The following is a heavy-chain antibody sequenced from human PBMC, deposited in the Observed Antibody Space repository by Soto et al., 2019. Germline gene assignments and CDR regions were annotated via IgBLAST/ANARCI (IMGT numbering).Heavy chain of an antibody. Sequence: GGSLRLSCAASGFTFSSYAMSWVRQAPGKGLEWVSAISGSGGSTYYADSVKGRFTISRDNSKNTLYLQMNSLRAEDTAVYYCAKDQGSSWYYYDFDYWGQGTLVTVSS. J-gene: IGHJ4*02. CDR2: ISGSGGST. CDR1: GFTFSSYA. V-gene: IGHV3-23*01. D-gene: IGHD6-13*01. CDR3: AKDQGSSWYYYDFDY.